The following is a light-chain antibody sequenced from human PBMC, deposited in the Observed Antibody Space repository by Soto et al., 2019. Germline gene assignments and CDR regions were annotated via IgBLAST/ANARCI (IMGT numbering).Light chain of an antibody. Sequence: QSALTQPASVSGSPGQSITISCTGTSSDVGGYNYVSWYQQHPGKAPKLMIYEVSNRPSGVSNRFSGSKSGNTASLTISGLQAEDEADYYCSSYTSTNTWVFGGGIKLTVL. CDR3: SSYTSTNTWV. J-gene: IGLJ3*02. V-gene: IGLV2-14*01. CDR1: SSDVGGYNY. CDR2: EVS.